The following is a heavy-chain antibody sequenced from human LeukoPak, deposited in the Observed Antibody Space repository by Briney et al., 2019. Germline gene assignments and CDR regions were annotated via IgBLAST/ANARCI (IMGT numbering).Heavy chain of an antibody. J-gene: IGHJ4*02. CDR3: AKDAQDIVVVPAAMQASFFDY. CDR2: ISASGGYT. V-gene: IGHV3-23*01. D-gene: IGHD2-2*01. CDR1: GFTFSSSA. Sequence: GGSLRLSCAASGFTFSSSAMNWVRQAPGKGLEWVSSISASGGYTYFADSVKGRFTISRDNSKNTLYLQMNSLRAEDTAVYYCAKDAQDIVVVPAAMQASFFDYWGQGTLVTVSS.